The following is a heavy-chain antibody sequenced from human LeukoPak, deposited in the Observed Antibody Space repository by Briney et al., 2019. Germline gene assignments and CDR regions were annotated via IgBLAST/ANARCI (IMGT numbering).Heavy chain of an antibody. D-gene: IGHD5-24*01. CDR3: ARAFGYNYIFDY. V-gene: IGHV3-21*01. J-gene: IGHJ4*02. CDR2: ISSSISYI. Sequence: AGTLRLXCAASGFTISSYSMNSVRQAPGKGMEWVSSISSSISYINNADSVKGRFTISRDNAKNSLYLQMNSLRAEDTAVYYCARAFGYNYIFDYWGQGTLVTVPS. CDR1: GFTISSYS.